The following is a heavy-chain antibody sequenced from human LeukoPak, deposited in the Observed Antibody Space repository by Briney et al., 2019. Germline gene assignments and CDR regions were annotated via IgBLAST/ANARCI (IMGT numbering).Heavy chain of an antibody. D-gene: IGHD1-26*01. V-gene: IGHV3-48*02. J-gene: IGHJ4*02. CDR1: GLTFSTYS. Sequence: GGSLRLSCAASGLTFSTYSMIWVRQAPGKGLEWVSYITSSSRIIYYTDSVKGRFTISRDNAKKSLFLKMNSLRDEDTAVYYCARVGGLTQTEGDDFDYWGQGTLVTVSS. CDR3: ARVGGLTQTEGDDFDY. CDR2: ITSSSRII.